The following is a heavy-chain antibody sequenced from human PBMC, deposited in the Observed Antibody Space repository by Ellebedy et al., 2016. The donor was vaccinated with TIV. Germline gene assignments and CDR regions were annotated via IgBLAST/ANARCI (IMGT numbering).Heavy chain of an antibody. J-gene: IGHJ4*02. Sequence: GESLKISCAASGFTFSDYGMNWVRQAPGKGLEWVSYITYGSSAIYYADSVKGRFTISRDNAKSSLYLQMNSLRAEDTAVYYCASPIDYWGQGTLVTVSS. V-gene: IGHV3-48*04. CDR2: ITYGSSAI. CDR1: GFTFSDYG. CDR3: ASPIDY.